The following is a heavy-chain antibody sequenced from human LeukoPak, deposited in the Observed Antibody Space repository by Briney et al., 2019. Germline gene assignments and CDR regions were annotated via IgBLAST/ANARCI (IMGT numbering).Heavy chain of an antibody. CDR1: GGSISSYY. CDR2: IYTSGST. V-gene: IGHV4-4*07. CDR3: ASYYGSGSYYYFDY. J-gene: IGHJ4*02. Sequence: TSETLSLTCTVSGGSISSYYWSWIRQPAGKGLEWIGRIYTSGSTNYNPSLKSRVTMSVDTSKNQFSLKLSSVTAANTAVYYCASYYGSGSYYYFDYWGQGTLVTVSS. D-gene: IGHD3-10*01.